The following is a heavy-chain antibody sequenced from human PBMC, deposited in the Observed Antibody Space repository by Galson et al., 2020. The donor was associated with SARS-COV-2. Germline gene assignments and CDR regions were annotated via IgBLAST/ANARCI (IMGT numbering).Heavy chain of an antibody. Sequence: ASVKVSCKASGYTFTSYAMNWVRQAPGQGLEWMGWINTNTGNPTYAQGFTGRFVFPLDTSVSTAYLQICSLKAEDTAVYYCARSYYTSGFDYWCQGTLVTVSS. V-gene: IGHV7-4-1*01. J-gene: IGHJ4*02. CDR2: INTNTGNP. D-gene: IGHD3-10*01. CDR3: ARSYYTSGFDY. CDR1: GYTFTSYA.